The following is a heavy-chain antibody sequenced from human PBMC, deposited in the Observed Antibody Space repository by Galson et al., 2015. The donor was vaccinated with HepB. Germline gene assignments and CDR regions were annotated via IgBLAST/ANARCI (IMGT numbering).Heavy chain of an antibody. D-gene: IGHD2-2*01. Sequence: QSGAEVKKPGESLKISCKGSGYSFTSYWIGWVRQMPGKGLEWMGIIYPGDSDTRYSPSFQGQVTISADKSISTAYLQWSSLKASDTATYYCARLGGAVCSSTSCSSGEESKNYYGMDVWGQGTTVTVSS. J-gene: IGHJ6*02. V-gene: IGHV5-51*01. CDR1: GYSFTSYW. CDR3: ARLGGAVCSSTSCSSGEESKNYYGMDV. CDR2: IYPGDSDT.